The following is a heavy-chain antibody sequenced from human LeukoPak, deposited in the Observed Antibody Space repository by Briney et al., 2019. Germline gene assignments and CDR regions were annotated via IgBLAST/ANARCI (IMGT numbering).Heavy chain of an antibody. CDR1: GFTFSDHY. CDR2: TRNKANSYTT. D-gene: IGHD1-1*01. J-gene: IGHJ6*03. V-gene: IGHV3-72*01. Sequence: GGSLRLSCAASGFTFSDHYMDWVRQAPGKGLEWVGRTRNKANSYTTEYAASVKGRFTISRDDSKNSLYLQMNSLKTEDTAVYYCARGTASEYYYYMDVWGKGTTVTISS. CDR3: ARGTASEYYYYMDV.